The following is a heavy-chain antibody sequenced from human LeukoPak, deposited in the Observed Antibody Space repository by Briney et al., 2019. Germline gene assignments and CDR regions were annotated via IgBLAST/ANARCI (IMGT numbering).Heavy chain of an antibody. CDR3: ARGDYYDSSGFES. D-gene: IGHD3-22*01. CDR1: GGSISSHY. Sequence: SETLSLTCTVSGGSISSHYWSWIRQPPGKGLEWIGFINYSGSTTYNPSLKSRVTISVDTSKNQFSLKLSPVTAADTAVYYCARGDYYDSSGFESWGQGTLVTVSS. J-gene: IGHJ4*02. V-gene: IGHV4-59*11. CDR2: INYSGST.